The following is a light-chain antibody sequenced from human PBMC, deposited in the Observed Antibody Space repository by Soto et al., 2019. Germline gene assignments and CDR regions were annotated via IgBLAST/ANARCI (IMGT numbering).Light chain of an antibody. CDR2: DVS. V-gene: IGLV2-11*01. CDR1: SSDVGGYNY. CDR3: CSYAGSYSYV. Sequence: LTQPRSVSGSPGQSVTISCTGTSSDVGGYNYVSWYQQHPGKAPKLMIYDVSKRPSGVPDRFSGSKSGNTASLTISGLQAEDEADYYCCSYAGSYSYVFGTGTKSPS. J-gene: IGLJ1*01.